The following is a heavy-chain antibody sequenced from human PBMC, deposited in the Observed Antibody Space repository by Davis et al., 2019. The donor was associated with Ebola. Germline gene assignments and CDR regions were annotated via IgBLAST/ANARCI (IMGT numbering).Heavy chain of an antibody. CDR2: IYYSGST. J-gene: IGHJ4*02. CDR3: ARARRYYYDSSGYLDY. CDR1: GGSISSYY. D-gene: IGHD3-22*01. V-gene: IGHV4-59*01. Sequence: PGGSLRLSCTVSGGSISSYYWSWIRQPPGKGLEWIGYIYYSGSTNYNPSLKSRVTISVDTSKNQFSLKLSSVTAADTAVYYCARARRYYYDSSGYLDYWGQGTLVTVSS.